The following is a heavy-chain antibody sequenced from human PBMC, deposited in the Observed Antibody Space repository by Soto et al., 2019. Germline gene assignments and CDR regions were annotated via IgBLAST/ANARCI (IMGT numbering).Heavy chain of an antibody. V-gene: IGHV1-18*01. CDR2: ISAYNGNT. Sequence: QVQLVQSGAEVKKPGASVKVSCKASGYTFTSYGISWVRQAPGQGLEWMGWISAYNGNTTYAQKLQGRVTMTTDTSTSTAYMELRSLRSDDTAVYYCARDRPCTSCRDVFDYWGQGTLVTVSS. CDR3: ARDRPCTSCRDVFDY. D-gene: IGHD2-2*01. J-gene: IGHJ4*02. CDR1: GYTFTSYG.